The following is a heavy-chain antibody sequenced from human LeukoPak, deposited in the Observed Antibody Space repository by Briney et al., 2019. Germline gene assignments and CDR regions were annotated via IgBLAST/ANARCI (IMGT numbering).Heavy chain of an antibody. Sequence: PSETLCLTCTVSGGSISSYYWSWIRQPPGEGLEWIGYIYYSGSTNYNPSLKSRVTISVDTSKNQFSLKLSSVTAADTAVYYCARQTFYRSGWQPPDYWGQGTLVTVSS. V-gene: IGHV4-59*08. CDR3: ARQTFYRSGWQPPDY. D-gene: IGHD6-19*01. CDR2: IYYSGST. J-gene: IGHJ4*02. CDR1: GGSISSYY.